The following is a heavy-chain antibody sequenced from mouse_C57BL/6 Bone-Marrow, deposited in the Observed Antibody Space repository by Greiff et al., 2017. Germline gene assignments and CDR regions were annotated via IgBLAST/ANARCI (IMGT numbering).Heavy chain of an antibody. V-gene: IGHV1-81*01. CDR1: GYTFTSYG. Sequence: VQLQQSGAELARPGASVKLSCKASGYTFTSYGISWVKQRTGQGLEWIGESYPRSGNTYYNKKFKGKATLTADKSSSTAYMELRSLTSVDSAVYFCARLVSCAYRGQGTLVTVSA. J-gene: IGHJ3*01. CDR2: SYPRSGNT. D-gene: IGHD2-2*01. CDR3: ARLVSCAY.